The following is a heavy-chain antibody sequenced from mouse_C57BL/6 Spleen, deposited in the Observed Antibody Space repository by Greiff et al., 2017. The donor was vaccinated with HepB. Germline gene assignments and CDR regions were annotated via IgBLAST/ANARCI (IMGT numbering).Heavy chain of an antibody. D-gene: IGHD1-1*01. V-gene: IGHV1-26*01. CDR2: INPNNGGT. J-gene: IGHJ1*03. CDR3: ARYGTTVVANWYFDV. Sequence: VQLQQSGPELVKPGASVKISCKASGYTFTDYYMNWVKQSHGKSLEWIGDINPNNGGTSYNQKFKGKATLTVDKSSSTAYMELRSLTSEDSAVYYCARYGTTVVANWYFDVWGTGTTVTVSS. CDR1: GYTFTDYY.